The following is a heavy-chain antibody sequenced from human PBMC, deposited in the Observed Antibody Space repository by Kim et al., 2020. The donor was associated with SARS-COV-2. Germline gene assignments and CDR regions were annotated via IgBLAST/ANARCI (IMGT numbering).Heavy chain of an antibody. Sequence: KGRFTISRDNAKNSLYLQMNSLRAEDTAVYYCARGTYCGGDCYATYGMDVWGQGTTVTVSS. CDR3: ARGTYCGGDCYATYGMDV. D-gene: IGHD2-21*02. V-gene: IGHV3-7*04. J-gene: IGHJ6*02.